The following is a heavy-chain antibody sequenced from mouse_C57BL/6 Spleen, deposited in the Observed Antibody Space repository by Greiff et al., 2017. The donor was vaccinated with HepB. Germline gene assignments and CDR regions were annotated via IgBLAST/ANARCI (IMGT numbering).Heavy chain of an antibody. D-gene: IGHD1-1*01. CDR1: GYAFSSSW. CDR2: IYPGDGDT. Sequence: VQLQQSGPELVKPGASVKISCKASGYAFSSSWMNWVKQRPGKGLEWIGRIYPGDGDTNYNGKFKGKATLTADKSSSPAYMQLSSLTSEDSAVYFCAPVLLRQGGCAYWGQGTRVTVSA. J-gene: IGHJ3*01. V-gene: IGHV1-82*01. CDR3: APVLLRQGGCAY.